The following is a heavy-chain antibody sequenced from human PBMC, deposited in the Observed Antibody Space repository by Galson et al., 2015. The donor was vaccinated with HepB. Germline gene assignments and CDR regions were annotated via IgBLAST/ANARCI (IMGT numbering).Heavy chain of an antibody. CDR1: GGSISSGGYY. V-gene: IGHV4-31*11. D-gene: IGHD2-15*01. Sequence: TLSLTCAVSGGSISSGGYYWSWIRQHPGKGLEWIGDISDSGSTYYSPSLKSRVTISVDTSDNQFSLKLTSVTAADTAVYYCARNRQLRYCSGDTCRDQGGWFDPWGQGTLVTVSS. CDR2: ISDSGST. J-gene: IGHJ5*02. CDR3: ARNRQLRYCSGDTCRDQGGWFDP.